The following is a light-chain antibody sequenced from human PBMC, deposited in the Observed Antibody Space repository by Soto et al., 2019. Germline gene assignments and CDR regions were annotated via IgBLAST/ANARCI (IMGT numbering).Light chain of an antibody. V-gene: IGLV1-40*01. CDR3: QSYDSSLSGSGV. J-gene: IGLJ2*01. CDR2: GNN. Sequence: QLVLTQPPSVSGAPGQWVTISCTGSSSNIGADYDVHWYQQIPGTAPKLLIYGNNNRPSGVPDRFSGSKSGTSATLAIAGLQAEDEADYYCQSYDSSLSGSGVFGGGTQLTVL. CDR1: SSNIGADYD.